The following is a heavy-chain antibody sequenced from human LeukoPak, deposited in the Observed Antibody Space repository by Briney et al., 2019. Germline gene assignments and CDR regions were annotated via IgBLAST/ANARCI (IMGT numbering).Heavy chain of an antibody. CDR2: IYYSGST. J-gene: IGHJ5*02. Sequence: SETLSLTCTVSGGSISSGGYYWSWIRQHPGKGLEWIGYIYYSGSTYYNPSLKSRVTISVDTSKNQFSLKLSSVTAADTAVYYCARVYYDFVEVGDNWFDPWGQGTLVTVSS. CDR3: ARVYYDFVEVGDNWFDP. V-gene: IGHV4-31*03. D-gene: IGHD3-3*01. CDR1: GGSISSGGYY.